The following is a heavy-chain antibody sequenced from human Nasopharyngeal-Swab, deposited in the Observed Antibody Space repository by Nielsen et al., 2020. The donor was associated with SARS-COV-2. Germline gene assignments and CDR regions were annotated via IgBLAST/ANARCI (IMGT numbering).Heavy chain of an antibody. D-gene: IGHD6-13*01. V-gene: IGHV4-34*01. J-gene: IGHJ6*02. CDR3: ASLPYSSSWYDYYYGMDA. Sequence: RQAPGKGLGWIGEINHSGSTNYNPSLKSRVTISVDTSKNQFSLKLSSVTAADTAVYYCASLPYSSSWYDYYYGMDAWGQGTTVTVSS. CDR2: INHSGST.